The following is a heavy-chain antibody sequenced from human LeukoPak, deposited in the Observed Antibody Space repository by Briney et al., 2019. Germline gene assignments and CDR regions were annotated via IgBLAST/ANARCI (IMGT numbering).Heavy chain of an antibody. V-gene: IGHV3-23*01. CDR3: AKDVNASSWYGYYYYYGMDV. CDR2: IRGSGASK. CDR1: GLTYSNNP. J-gene: IGHJ6*02. D-gene: IGHD6-13*01. Sequence: GGSLTLSCAASGLTYSNNPMSWVPPAPGKGLEWVTNIRGSGASKYYQDPVKGRFTIPRDNSKTTLYLQMNSLRAEDTAVYYCAKDVNASSWYGYYYYYGMDVWGQGTTVTVSS.